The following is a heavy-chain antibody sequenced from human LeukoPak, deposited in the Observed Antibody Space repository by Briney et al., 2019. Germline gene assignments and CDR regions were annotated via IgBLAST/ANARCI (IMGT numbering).Heavy chain of an antibody. Sequence: GGSLRLSCAVSGFTFRLYAMTWVRQAPGKGLEWVSTISGSGDYIYYADSVKGRFTISRDNSKNTLYVQMNSLRAEDTAVYYCAKSSADYFHDSSGYYVDFDYWGQGTLVTVSS. CDR3: AKSSADYFHDSSGYYVDFDY. D-gene: IGHD3-22*01. V-gene: IGHV3-23*01. J-gene: IGHJ4*02. CDR1: GFTFRLYA. CDR2: ISGSGDYI.